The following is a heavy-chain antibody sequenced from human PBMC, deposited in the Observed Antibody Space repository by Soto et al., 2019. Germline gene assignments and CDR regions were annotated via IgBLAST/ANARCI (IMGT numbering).Heavy chain of an antibody. J-gene: IGHJ6*02. CDR1: CGSISSDY. CDR3: ASSDRRTYYYGMYV. CDR2: IYYSGST. V-gene: IGHV4-59*01. Sequence: SETLSLTCTVSCGSISSDYWSWIRQPPGKGLEWIGYIYYSGSTNYNPSLKSRVTISVDTSKNQFSLKLSSVTAADTAVYYCASSDRRTYYYGMYVWGQGTTVTVSS.